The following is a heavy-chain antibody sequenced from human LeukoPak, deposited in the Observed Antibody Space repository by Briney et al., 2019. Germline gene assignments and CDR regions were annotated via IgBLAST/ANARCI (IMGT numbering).Heavy chain of an antibody. CDR3: AKDHPPTYYYDSSGYYGLSYYFDY. Sequence: GESLRLSCAASGFTFSSYAMSWVRQAPGKGLEWVSGISGSGSSTYYADSVKGRFTISRDNSKNTLYLQMNRLRAEDTAVYYCAKDHPPTYYYDSSGYYGLSYYFDYWGQGTLVTVSS. CDR2: ISGSGSST. D-gene: IGHD3-22*01. CDR1: GFTFSSYA. J-gene: IGHJ4*02. V-gene: IGHV3-23*01.